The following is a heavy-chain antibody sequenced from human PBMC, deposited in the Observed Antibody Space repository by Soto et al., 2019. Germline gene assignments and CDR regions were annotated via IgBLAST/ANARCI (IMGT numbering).Heavy chain of an antibody. V-gene: IGHV1-69*13. Sequence: SVKVSCKASGGTFSSYAISWVRQAPGQGLEWMGGIIPIFGTANYAQKFQGRVTITADASTSTSYMELSSLRSDDTAVYYCAIENWGPGGHYFDYWGQGTLVTVSS. CDR1: GGTFSSYA. J-gene: IGHJ4*02. CDR3: AIENWGPGGHYFDY. D-gene: IGHD7-27*01. CDR2: IIPIFGTA.